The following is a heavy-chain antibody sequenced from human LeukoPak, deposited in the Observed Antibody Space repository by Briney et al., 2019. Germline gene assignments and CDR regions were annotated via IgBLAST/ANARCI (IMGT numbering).Heavy chain of an antibody. D-gene: IGHD2-2*01. J-gene: IGHJ5*02. V-gene: IGHV4-30-2*01. CDR2: IYHSGST. Sequence: SETLSLTCAVSGGSISSGGYSWSWIRQPPGKGLEWIGYIYHSGSTYYNLSLKSRVTISVDRSKNQFSLKLSSVTAADTAVYYCARHQLRGSLVWFDPWGQGTLVTVSS. CDR3: ARHQLRGSLVWFDP. CDR1: GGSISSGGYS.